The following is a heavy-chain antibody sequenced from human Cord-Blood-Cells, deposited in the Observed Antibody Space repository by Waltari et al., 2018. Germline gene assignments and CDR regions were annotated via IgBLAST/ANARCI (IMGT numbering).Heavy chain of an antibody. CDR3: AREQDIVVVPAANWFDP. CDR2: INHSGST. CDR1: GGSFSVYY. J-gene: IGHJ5*02. D-gene: IGHD2-2*01. Sequence: QVQLQQWGAGLLKPSETLSLTCAAHGGSFSVYYWSCIRQPPGKGLEWIGVINHSGSTNYNPSLKSRVTRSVDTSKNQFSLKLSSVTAADTAVYYCAREQDIVVVPAANWFDPWGQGTLVTVSS. V-gene: IGHV4-34*01.